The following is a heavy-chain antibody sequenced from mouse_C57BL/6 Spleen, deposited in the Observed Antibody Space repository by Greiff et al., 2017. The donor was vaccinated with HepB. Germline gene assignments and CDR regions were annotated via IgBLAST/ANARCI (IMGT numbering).Heavy chain of an antibody. Sequence: EVKLVESGGDLVKPGGSLKLSCAASGFTFSSYGMSWVRQTPDKRLEWVATISSGGSYTYYPDSVKGRFTISRDNAKNTLYLQMSSLKSEDTAMYYCARRGVVGLDYWGQGTTLTVSS. J-gene: IGHJ2*01. D-gene: IGHD1-1*01. CDR1: GFTFSSYG. V-gene: IGHV5-6*02. CDR3: ARRGVVGLDY. CDR2: ISSGGSYT.